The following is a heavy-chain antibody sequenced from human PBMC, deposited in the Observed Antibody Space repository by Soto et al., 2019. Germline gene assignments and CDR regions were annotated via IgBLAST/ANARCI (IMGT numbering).Heavy chain of an antibody. Sequence: EVQLVESGGGLVKPGGSLRLSCAASGFTFSNAWMSWVRQAPGKGLEWVGRIKSKTDGGTTDYAAPVKGRFTISRDDSKNTLYLQMSSLKTEDTAVYYCTTDYYDFWSGPYYYGMDVWGQGTTVTVSS. D-gene: IGHD3-3*01. CDR1: GFTFSNAW. J-gene: IGHJ6*02. V-gene: IGHV3-15*01. CDR3: TTDYYDFWSGPYYYGMDV. CDR2: IKSKTDGGTT.